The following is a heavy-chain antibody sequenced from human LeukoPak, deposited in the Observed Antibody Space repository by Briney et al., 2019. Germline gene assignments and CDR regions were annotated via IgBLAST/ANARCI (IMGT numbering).Heavy chain of an antibody. Sequence: PGGSLRLSCVVSGFTLSSYAMSWVRQAPGKGLEWVSGISGSGGSTYYADSVKGRFTISRDSPKNTLYLQMNSLRAEDTAVYYCAKDLGVATPYFFDFWGQGTLVTVSS. D-gene: IGHD2-15*01. CDR1: GFTLSSYA. V-gene: IGHV3-23*01. CDR2: ISGSGGST. J-gene: IGHJ4*02. CDR3: AKDLGVATPYFFDF.